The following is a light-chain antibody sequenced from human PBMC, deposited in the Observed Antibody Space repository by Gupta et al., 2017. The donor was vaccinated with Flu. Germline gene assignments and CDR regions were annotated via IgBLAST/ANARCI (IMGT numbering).Light chain of an antibody. Sequence: DIQMTQSPSILSASVGDRVTITCRASQSISNWLAWYQQKPGKAPKFLIYKASRVESGVPSRFSGSGSGTEFTLTISSLQPDDFATYYCQQDRTYSYSFGQGTKLEIK. J-gene: IGKJ2*03. CDR3: QQDRTYSYS. CDR1: QSISNW. V-gene: IGKV1-5*03. CDR2: KAS.